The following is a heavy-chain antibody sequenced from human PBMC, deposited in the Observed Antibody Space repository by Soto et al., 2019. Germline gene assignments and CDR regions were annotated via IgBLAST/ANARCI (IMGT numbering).Heavy chain of an antibody. Sequence: SETLSLTCVVSGDSISRGGYSWTWIRQPPGKALEWVGNIYDSGSTSYNPPLKSRVTMAVDTSKNQFSLRLTSVTAADTAVYFCAGGSSSYYDYEMDVWGQGTTVTVSS. J-gene: IGHJ6*02. CDR3: AGGSSSYYDYEMDV. CDR1: GDSISRGGYS. V-gene: IGHV4-30-2*01. D-gene: IGHD6-6*01. CDR2: IYDSGST.